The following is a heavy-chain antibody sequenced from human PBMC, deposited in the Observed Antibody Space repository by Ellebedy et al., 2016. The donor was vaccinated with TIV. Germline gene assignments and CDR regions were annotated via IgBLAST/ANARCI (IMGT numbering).Heavy chain of an antibody. V-gene: IGHV1-18*04. CDR1: GYTFTSYG. CDR2: LSSYNGNT. CDR3: ARIGGGVSGTSFDV. Sequence: AASVKVPCKASGYTFTSYGISWVRQAPGRGLEWMGWLSSYNGNTKYAQKFQGRVTMTTDTSTSTTYMELRGLRSDDTALYYCARIGGGVSGTSFDVWGQGTIVTVSS. J-gene: IGHJ3*01. D-gene: IGHD3-16*01.